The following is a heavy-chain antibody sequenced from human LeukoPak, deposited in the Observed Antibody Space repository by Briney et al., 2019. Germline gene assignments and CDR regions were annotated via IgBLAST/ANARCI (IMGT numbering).Heavy chain of an antibody. CDR2: IYHSGST. Sequence: SQTLSLTCAVSGGSISSGGYSWSWIRQPPGKGLEWIGYIYHSGSTYYNPSLKSRVTISVDRSKNQFSLKLSSVTAADTAVYYCARDIPLYGDYWYYFDYWGQGTLVTVSS. CDR3: ARDIPLYGDYWYYFDY. J-gene: IGHJ4*02. D-gene: IGHD4-17*01. V-gene: IGHV4-30-2*01. CDR1: GGSISSGGYS.